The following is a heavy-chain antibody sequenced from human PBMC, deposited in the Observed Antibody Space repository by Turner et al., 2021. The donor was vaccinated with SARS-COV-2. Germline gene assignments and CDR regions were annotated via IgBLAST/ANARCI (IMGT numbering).Heavy chain of an antibody. CDR3: VREYCDGGICPGFYYFDF. CDR1: GFTVGTYD. CDR2: IGVTGDT. D-gene: IGHD2-15*01. V-gene: IGHV3-13*01. J-gene: IGHJ4*02. Sequence: EVQLVESGGGLLRPGESLRLSCAASGFTVGTYDMHWVRQPTGKSLEWVSAIGVTGDTYYSGSVKGRFTISRENAKNSLYLQINTLRAEDTAVYYCVREYCDGGICPGFYYFDFWGQGTLVTVSS.